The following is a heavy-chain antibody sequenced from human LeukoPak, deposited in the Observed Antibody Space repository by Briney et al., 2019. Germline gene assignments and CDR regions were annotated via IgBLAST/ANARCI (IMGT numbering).Heavy chain of an antibody. D-gene: IGHD6-19*01. CDR3: ARGGKRALAGTRSPQYFQH. CDR2: ISYDGSNK. Sequence: GGSLRLSCAASGFTFSSYAMHWVRQAPGKGLEWVAVISYDGSNKYYADSVKGRFTISRDNSKNTLYLQMNSLRAEDSAVYYCARGGKRALAGTRSPQYFQHWGQGTLVTVSS. J-gene: IGHJ1*01. CDR1: GFTFSSYA. V-gene: IGHV3-30*04.